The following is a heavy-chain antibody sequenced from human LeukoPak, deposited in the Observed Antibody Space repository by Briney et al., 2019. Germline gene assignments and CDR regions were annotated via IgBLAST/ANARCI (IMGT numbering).Heavy chain of an antibody. CDR3: ARDRVVGLAPFDP. CDR2: IHTDNGDI. Sequence: WASVKVSCKASGYNFISYAMHWVRQAPGQRLEWMGWIHTDNGDIKYSHYFLGRVTITRDTSANTAYMELSSLRSEDTAVYYCARDRVVGLAPFDPWGQGTLVTVSS. CDR1: GYNFISYA. D-gene: IGHD2-15*01. V-gene: IGHV1-3*04. J-gene: IGHJ5*02.